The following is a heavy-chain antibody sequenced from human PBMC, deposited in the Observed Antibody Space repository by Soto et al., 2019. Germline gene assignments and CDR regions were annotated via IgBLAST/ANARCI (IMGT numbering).Heavy chain of an antibody. CDR3: AGGGAGSGPFTWELPDH. J-gene: IGHJ4*02. D-gene: IGHD1-26*01. CDR1: GNTFTYRY. Sequence: QMQLVQSGAEVKKTGSSVTVSCKALGNTFTYRYLHWVRQAPGQALEWMGWITPFSGDVHYAQQFQERDTITSDRSINTAYMQMSSLRSEDTAMYFCAGGGAGSGPFTWELPDHWGQGTLVTVSS. CDR2: ITPFSGDV. V-gene: IGHV1-45*02.